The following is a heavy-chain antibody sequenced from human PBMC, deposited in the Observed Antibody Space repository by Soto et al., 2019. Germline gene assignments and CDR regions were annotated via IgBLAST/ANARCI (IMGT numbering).Heavy chain of an antibody. CDR2: ISHVGGNE. J-gene: IGHJ6*02. CDR3: ERGCSGDCSRNGEYYYRLDV. CDR1: GFSFSGFA. Sequence: QVQLVESGGGVVQPGMSLRLSCVVSGFSFSGFAMHWISQAPGKGLEWVAVISHVGGNEFYGECVKGRFTISRDNFKDTVYLQMKSLRRDDTALYYCERGCSGDCSRNGEYYYRLDVWGQGTTVTVSS. V-gene: IGHV3-30*04. D-gene: IGHD2-21*02.